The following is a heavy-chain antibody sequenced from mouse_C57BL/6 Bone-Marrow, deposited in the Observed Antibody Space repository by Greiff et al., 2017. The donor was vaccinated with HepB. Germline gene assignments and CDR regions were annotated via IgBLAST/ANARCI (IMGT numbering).Heavy chain of an antibody. CDR2: IYWDDDK. CDR1: GFSLSTSGMG. V-gene: IGHV8-12*01. J-gene: IGHJ4*01. D-gene: IGHD2-5*01. Sequence: VKLMESGPGILQSSQTLSLTCSFSGFSLSTSGMGVSWIRQPSGKGLEWLAHIYWDDDKRYNPSLKSRLTISKDTSRNQVFLKITSVDTADTATYYCARRAGSNYPYYYAMDYWGQGTSVTVSS. CDR3: ARRAGSNYPYYYAMDY.